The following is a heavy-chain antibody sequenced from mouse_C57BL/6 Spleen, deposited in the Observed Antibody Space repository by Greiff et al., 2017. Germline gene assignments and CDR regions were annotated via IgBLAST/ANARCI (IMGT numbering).Heavy chain of an antibody. Sequence: VQLQQSGAELVRPGASVTLSCKASGYTFTDYEMHWVKQTPVHGLEWIGAIDPETGGTAYNQKFKGKAILTADKSSSTAYMELRSLTSEDSAVYYWTRLRVTTVYFDYWGQGTTLTVSS. V-gene: IGHV1-15*01. J-gene: IGHJ2*01. CDR1: GYTFTDYE. D-gene: IGHD2-2*01. CDR3: TRLRVTTVYFDY. CDR2: IDPETGGT.